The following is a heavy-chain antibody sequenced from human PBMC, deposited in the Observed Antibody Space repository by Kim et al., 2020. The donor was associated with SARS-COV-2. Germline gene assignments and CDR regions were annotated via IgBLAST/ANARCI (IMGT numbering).Heavy chain of an antibody. D-gene: IGHD5-12*01. Sequence: SCAQKFQGRVTMTRDTSTSTVYMELSSLRSEDTAVYYCARDLDGYNAEDYWGQGTLVTVSS. J-gene: IGHJ4*02. CDR3: ARDLDGYNAEDY. V-gene: IGHV1-46*01.